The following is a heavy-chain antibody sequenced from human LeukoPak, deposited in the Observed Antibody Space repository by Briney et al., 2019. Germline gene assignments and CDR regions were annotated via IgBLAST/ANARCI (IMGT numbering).Heavy chain of an antibody. V-gene: IGHV1-46*01. CDR1: GYTFTSYY. CDR3: ARSPKVVLRYFDWLYRGEPYYFDY. D-gene: IGHD3-9*01. J-gene: IGHJ4*02. Sequence: ASVTVSCKASGYTFTSYYMHWVRQAPGQGLEWMGIINPSGGSTSYAQKFQGRVTMTRDTSTSTVYMELSSLRSEDTAVYYCARSPKVVLRYFDWLYRGEPYYFDYWGQGTLVTVSS. CDR2: INPSGGST.